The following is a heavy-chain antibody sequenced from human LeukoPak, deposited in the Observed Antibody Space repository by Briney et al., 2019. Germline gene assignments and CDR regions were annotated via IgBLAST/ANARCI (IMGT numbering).Heavy chain of an antibody. CDR2: ISYDGTTK. V-gene: IGHV3-30*18. CDR3: AKSNGYGLIDI. Sequence: GGSLRLSCAASGFTFSSYGMHWVRQAPGKGLEWVAVISYDGTTKYYGDSVKGRFTISRDNSKNTLYLQMNSLRAEDTAVYYCAKSNGYGLIDIWGQGTMVTVSS. J-gene: IGHJ3*02. CDR1: GFTFSSYG. D-gene: IGHD3-22*01.